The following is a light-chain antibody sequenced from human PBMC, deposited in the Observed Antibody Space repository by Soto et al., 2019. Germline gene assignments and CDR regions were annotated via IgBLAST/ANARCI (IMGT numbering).Light chain of an antibody. J-gene: IGKJ1*01. CDR2: ASS. CDR1: QGISTY. CDR3: QQAFSAEWT. V-gene: IGKV1-9*01. Sequence: IQLTQSPSSLSASVGDRVTVTCRASQGISTYLVWYQQKSGKAPTVLIYASSTLQTGVPSRFSGSGSGTDFTLTISSLQPEDFATYFCQQAFSAEWTFGQGTKVDIK.